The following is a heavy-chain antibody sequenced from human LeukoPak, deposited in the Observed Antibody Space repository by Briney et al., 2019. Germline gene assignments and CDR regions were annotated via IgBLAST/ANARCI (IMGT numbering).Heavy chain of an antibody. D-gene: IGHD3-3*01. CDR2: IYYSGST. V-gene: IGHV4-59*12. CDR3: ASLLSDYDFWSGYYGTGDY. J-gene: IGHJ4*02. CDR1: GGSISSYY. Sequence: SETLSLTCTASGGSISSYYWSWIRQPPGKGLEWIGYIYYSGSTNYNPSLKSRVTISVDRSKNQFSLKLSSVTAADTAVYYCASLLSDYDFWSGYYGTGDYWGQGTLVTVSS.